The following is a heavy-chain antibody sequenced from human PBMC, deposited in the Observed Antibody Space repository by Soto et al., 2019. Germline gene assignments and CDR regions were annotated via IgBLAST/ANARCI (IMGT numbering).Heavy chain of an antibody. D-gene: IGHD5-18*01. CDR2: ISYDGTKK. CDR3: AALDTAMVKTAGY. CDR1: GFPVSTYS. Sequence: GGSLRLSCAASGFPVSTYSMYWIRQAPGKGLEWVALISYDGTKKDYVDSVKGRFAISRDNAKNSLYLQMNSLRAEDTAVYYCAALDTAMVKTAGYWGQGTLVTVSS. J-gene: IGHJ4*02. V-gene: IGHV3-30*09.